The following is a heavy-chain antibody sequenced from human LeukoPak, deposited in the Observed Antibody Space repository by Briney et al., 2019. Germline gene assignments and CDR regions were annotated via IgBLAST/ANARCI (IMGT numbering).Heavy chain of an antibody. V-gene: IGHV3-30*03. Sequence: GGSLRLSCAASGFSFSGYGMHWVRQAPGKGLEWVAVISYDGSDKKYGDSVRGRFTISRDNSKNTLYLQMNSLRAEDTAVYYCARDVVWGQGTLVTVSS. D-gene: IGHD2-2*01. CDR3: ARDVV. CDR1: GFSFSGYG. J-gene: IGHJ4*02. CDR2: ISYDGSDK.